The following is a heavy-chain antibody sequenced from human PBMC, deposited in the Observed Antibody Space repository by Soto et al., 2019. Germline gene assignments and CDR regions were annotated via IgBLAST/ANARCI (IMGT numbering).Heavy chain of an antibody. CDR2: IYPGDSDT. D-gene: IGHD3-22*01. J-gene: IGHJ6*02. V-gene: IGHV5-51*01. Sequence: PGESLKISCKGSGYSFTSYWIGWVRQMPGKGLEWTGIIYPGDSDTRYSPSFQGQVTISADKSISTAYLQWSSLKASDTAMYYCASAVISDPYGMDVWGQGTTVTVSS. CDR3: ASAVISDPYGMDV. CDR1: GYSFTSYW.